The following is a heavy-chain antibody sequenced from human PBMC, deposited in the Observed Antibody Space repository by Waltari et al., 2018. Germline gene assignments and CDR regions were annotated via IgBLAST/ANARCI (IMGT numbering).Heavy chain of an antibody. CDR1: GGSISSYY. J-gene: IGHJ4*02. CDR2: IYSSGST. D-gene: IGHD6-13*01. CDR3: ARGSSSSWHTLGDGY. V-gene: IGHV4-59*01. Sequence: QVQLQESGPGLVKPSETLSLTCTVSGGSISSYYWSWIRQPPGKGLEWIGYIYSSGSTNYNPSLKSRVIISVDTSKNQFSLKVRSMTAADTAVYYCARGSSSSWHTLGDGYWGQGTLVTVSS.